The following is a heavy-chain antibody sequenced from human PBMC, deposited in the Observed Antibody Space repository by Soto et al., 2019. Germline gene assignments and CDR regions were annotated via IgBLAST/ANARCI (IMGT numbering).Heavy chain of an antibody. V-gene: IGHV3-53*02. J-gene: IGHJ6*02. CDR3: ARVAAAGNKRPYYYYGMDV. CDR1: GFTVSSNY. D-gene: IGHD6-13*01. CDR2: IYSGGST. Sequence: EVQLVETGGGLIQPGGSLRLSCAASGFTVSSNYMSWVRQAPGKGLEWVSVIYSGGSTYYADSVKGRFTISRDNSKNTLYLQMNSLRAEDTAVYYCARVAAAGNKRPYYYYGMDVWGQGTTVTVSS.